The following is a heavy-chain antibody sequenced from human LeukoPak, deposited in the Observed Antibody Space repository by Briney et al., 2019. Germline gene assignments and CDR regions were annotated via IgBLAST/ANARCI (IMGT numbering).Heavy chain of an antibody. V-gene: IGHV3-30*02. Sequence: GGSLRLSCAASGFTFSDYGMHWVRQAPGKGLEWVAFIRSDGSNEYYVDSVKGRFTISRDNSKNTVHLQMNSLRVKDTAVYYCAKEGTASKPSDLDHWGRGTLVTVSS. D-gene: IGHD1/OR15-1a*01. CDR2: IRSDGSNE. CDR3: AKEGTASKPSDLDH. CDR1: GFTFSDYG. J-gene: IGHJ4*02.